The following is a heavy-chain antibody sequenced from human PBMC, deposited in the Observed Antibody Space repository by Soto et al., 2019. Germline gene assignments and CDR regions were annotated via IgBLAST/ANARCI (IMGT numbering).Heavy chain of an antibody. Sequence: QVQLQESGPGLVKPSETLSLTCTVSGGSISSYYWSWIRQPPGKGLEWIGYIYYSGSTNYNPSLKSRVTISVDTSKNQFSLKLSSVTAADTAVYYCAREVRDYYDSTHYFDYWGQGTLVTVSS. V-gene: IGHV4-59*01. CDR1: GGSISSYY. J-gene: IGHJ4*02. CDR2: IYYSGST. CDR3: AREVRDYYDSTHYFDY. D-gene: IGHD3-22*01.